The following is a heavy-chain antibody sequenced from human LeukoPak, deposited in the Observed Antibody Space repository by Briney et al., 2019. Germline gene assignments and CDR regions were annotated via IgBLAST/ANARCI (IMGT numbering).Heavy chain of an antibody. V-gene: IGHV3-74*01. D-gene: IGHD6-13*01. J-gene: IGHJ6*02. CDR2: INYDGSST. CDR1: GFTFSSYW. CDR3: AREAAAGTAGAYGMDV. Sequence: QPGGSLRLSCAASGFTFSSYWMHWVRQAPGKGLVWVSRINYDGSSTGYADSVKGRFTISRDNAKNTLYLQMNSLRAEDTAVCYCAREAAAGTAGAYGMDVWGQGTTVTVSS.